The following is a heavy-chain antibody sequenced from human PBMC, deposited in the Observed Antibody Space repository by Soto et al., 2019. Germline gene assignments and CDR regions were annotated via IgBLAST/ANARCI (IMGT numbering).Heavy chain of an antibody. CDR1: GFTFSDYY. Sequence: PGGSLRLSCAASGFTFSDYYMSWIRQAPGKWLEWLSYISISGGTIYYADSVKGRFSISRDNAKNSLYLQLSSLRAEDTAVYFCARERARVFDSWGQGTLVTVSS. V-gene: IGHV3-11*01. CDR2: ISISGGTI. J-gene: IGHJ4*02. CDR3: ARERARVFDS.